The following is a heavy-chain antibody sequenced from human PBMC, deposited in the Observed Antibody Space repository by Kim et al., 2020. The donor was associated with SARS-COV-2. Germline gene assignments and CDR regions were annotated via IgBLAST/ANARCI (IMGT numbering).Heavy chain of an antibody. CDR1: GFTFSDYY. CDR3: ARPGGITIFGVVIIRPYYYGMDV. D-gene: IGHD3-3*01. Sequence: GGSLRLSCAASGFTFSDYYMSWIRQAPGKGLEWVSYISSSGSTIYYADSVKGRLTISRDNAKNSLYLQMNSLRAEDTAVYYCARPGGITIFGVVIIRPYYYGMDVWGQGNTVTVSS. J-gene: IGHJ6*02. CDR2: ISSSGSTI. V-gene: IGHV3-11*01.